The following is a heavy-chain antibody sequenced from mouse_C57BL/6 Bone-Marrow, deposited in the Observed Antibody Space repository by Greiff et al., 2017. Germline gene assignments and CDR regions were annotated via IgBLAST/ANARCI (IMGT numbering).Heavy chain of an antibody. Sequence: EVKVVESGGGLVKPGGSLKLSCAASGFTFSDYGMHWVRQAPEKGLEWVAYISSGSSTIYYADTVKGRFTISRDNAKNTLFLQTTSLRSEDTAMYYCARASQAYYYAMDYWGQGTSVTVSS. CDR3: ARASQAYYYAMDY. CDR2: ISSGSSTI. J-gene: IGHJ4*01. CDR1: GFTFSDYG. D-gene: IGHD3-2*02. V-gene: IGHV5-17*01.